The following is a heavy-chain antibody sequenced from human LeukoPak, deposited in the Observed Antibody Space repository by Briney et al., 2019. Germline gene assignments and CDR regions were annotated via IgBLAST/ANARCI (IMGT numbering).Heavy chain of an antibody. V-gene: IGHV3-23*01. CDR3: ASGMSLAGDGPFDF. J-gene: IGHJ4*02. D-gene: IGHD6-19*01. CDR1: GFTFSDSE. Sequence: TGGSLRLSCAASGFTFSDSEMNWVRQAPGKGLEWVSGVSNRDGRAYYADSVKGRFTVSRDNSKNTLHLQMNSLRAEDTALYYCASGMSLAGDGPFDFWGQGTLVTVSS. CDR2: VSNRDGRA.